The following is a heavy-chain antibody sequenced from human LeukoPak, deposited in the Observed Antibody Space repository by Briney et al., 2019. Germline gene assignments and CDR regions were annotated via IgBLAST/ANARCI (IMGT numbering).Heavy chain of an antibody. J-gene: IGHJ4*02. CDR1: GYIFTDYY. CDR2: INPNSGGT. CDR3: AKDTYYYFWSGYYHY. V-gene: IGHV1/OR15-1*02. Sequence: ASVKVSCKASGYIFTDYYMHWVRQAPGQELGWMGRINPNSGGTNYAQKFQGRVTMTRDTSISTAYTELSSLRSEDMATYYCAKDTYYYFWSGYYHYWGQGTLVTVSS. D-gene: IGHD3-3*01.